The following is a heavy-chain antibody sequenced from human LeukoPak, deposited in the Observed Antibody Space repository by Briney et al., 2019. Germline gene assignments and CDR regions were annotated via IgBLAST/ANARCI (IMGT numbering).Heavy chain of an antibody. J-gene: IGHJ4*02. D-gene: IGHD2-15*01. CDR1: GGSFSGYY. CDR2: INHSGST. V-gene: IGHV4-34*01. CDR3: ARHRCSGGSCYSDIDY. Sequence: SETLSLTCAVYGGSFSGYYWSWIRQPPGKGLEWIGEINHSGSTNYNPSLKSRVTISVDTSKNQFSLKLSSVTAADTAVYYCARHRCSGGSCYSDIDYWGQGTLVTVSP.